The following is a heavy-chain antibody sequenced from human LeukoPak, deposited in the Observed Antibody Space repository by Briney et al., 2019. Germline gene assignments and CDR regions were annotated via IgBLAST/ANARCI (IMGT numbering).Heavy chain of an antibody. CDR2: IWYDGSNK. V-gene: IGHV3-33*01. J-gene: IGHJ6*02. D-gene: IGHD3-9*01. CDR3: ARGFDPRYGMDV. CDR1: GFTFSSYG. Sequence: GGSLRLSCAASGFTFSSYGMHWVRQAPGKGLEWAAVIWYDGSNKYYADSVKGRFTISRDNSKNTLYLQMNSLRAEDTAVYYCARGFDPRYGMDVWGQGTTVTVSS.